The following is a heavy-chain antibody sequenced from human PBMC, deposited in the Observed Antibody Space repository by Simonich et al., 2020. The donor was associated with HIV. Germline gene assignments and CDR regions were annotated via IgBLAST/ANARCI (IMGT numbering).Heavy chain of an antibody. D-gene: IGHD2-15*01. V-gene: IGHV1-46*03. CDR1: GYTFTSYY. J-gene: IGHJ3*02. CDR2: IKPSGGST. Sequence: QVQLVQSGAEVKKPGASVKVSCKASGYTFTSYYMHWVRQAPGQGLDWMGIIKPSGGSTTYAQKFQGRVTMTRDTSTSTVYMELSSLRSEDTAVYYCAKGGSYDAFHIWGQGTMVTVSS. CDR3: AKGGSYDAFHI.